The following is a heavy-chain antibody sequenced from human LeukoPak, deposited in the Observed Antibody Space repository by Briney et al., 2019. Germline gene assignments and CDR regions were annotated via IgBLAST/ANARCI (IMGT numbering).Heavy chain of an antibody. CDR3: ARDFGDEY. J-gene: IGHJ4*02. Sequence: GGSLRLSCAASGFSFSNSSMSWVRHAPGKGLEWVANIKPGGSDKYYVDSVKGRFTISRDNAENSLYLQMNSLRVEDTAVYYCARDFGDEYWGQGTLVTVSS. CDR1: GFSFSNSS. V-gene: IGHV3-7*04. D-gene: IGHD3-16*01. CDR2: IKPGGSDK.